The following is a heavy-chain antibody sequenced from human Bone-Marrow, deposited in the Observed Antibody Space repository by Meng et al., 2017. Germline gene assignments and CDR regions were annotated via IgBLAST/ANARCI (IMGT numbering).Heavy chain of an antibody. CDR3: ARGSWLQLWLQDY. CDR2: INHSGST. J-gene: IGHJ4*02. V-gene: IGHV4-34*01. Sequence: QLSEGAAGLLKPSVPLSLPCAYYGGSFRGYYWSWIRQPPGKGLEWIGEINHSGSTNYNPSLKSRVTISVDTSKNQFSLKLSSVTAADTAVYYCARGSWLQLWLQDYWGQGTLVTVSS. D-gene: IGHD5-18*01. CDR1: GGSFRGYY.